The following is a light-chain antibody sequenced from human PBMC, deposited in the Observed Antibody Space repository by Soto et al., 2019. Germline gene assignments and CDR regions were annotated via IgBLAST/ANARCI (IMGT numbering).Light chain of an antibody. J-gene: IGKJ2*01. Sequence: DVVMTQSPLSLPVTPGEPASISCNSSQRLLHSNGFNYWDWYLQRPGQSPQLLIYLGSNRASGVPDRFSGSGSGTDFTLKISRVESDDVGVYYCMQALQSPRTFGQGTKQEIK. CDR1: QRLLHSNGFNY. CDR2: LGS. V-gene: IGKV2-28*01. CDR3: MQALQSPRT.